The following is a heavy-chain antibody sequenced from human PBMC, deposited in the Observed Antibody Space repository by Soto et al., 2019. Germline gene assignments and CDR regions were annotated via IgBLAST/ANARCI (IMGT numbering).Heavy chain of an antibody. CDR3: ATTTKIAVAGTGYVDY. Sequence: QVQLVQSGAEVKKPGSSLKVSCKASGGTFSSYAISWVRQAPGQGLEWMGGIIPIFGTANYAQKFQGRVTITADESTSTAYMELSSLRSEDTAVYYCATTTKIAVAGTGYVDYWGQGTLVTVSS. CDR2: IIPIFGTA. V-gene: IGHV1-69*01. D-gene: IGHD6-19*01. CDR1: GGTFSSYA. J-gene: IGHJ4*02.